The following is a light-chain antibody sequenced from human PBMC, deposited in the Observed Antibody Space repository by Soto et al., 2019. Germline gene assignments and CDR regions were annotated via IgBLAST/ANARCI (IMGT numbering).Light chain of an antibody. J-gene: IGKJ2*01. CDR2: GAS. Sequence: EIVVTQSPGTLSLSPGERATLSCRASQSVGSNYLVWYQQKPGQALRLLIYGASSRATGIPDRFSGSGSGTDFALTISRLEPEDFAVYYCQQYSGSSSTFGQGTKLEIK. CDR1: QSVGSNY. CDR3: QQYSGSSST. V-gene: IGKV3-20*01.